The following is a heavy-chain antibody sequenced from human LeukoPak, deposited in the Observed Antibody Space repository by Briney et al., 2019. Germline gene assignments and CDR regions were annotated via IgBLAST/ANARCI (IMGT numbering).Heavy chain of an antibody. CDR2: ITRSGSTM. V-gene: IGHV3-48*03. Sequence: GGSLRLSCAASGFTFSSYEVNWVRQAPGKGLEWVSYITRSGSTMKYADSVKGRFTISRDSAKNSLYLQMNSLRAEDTAVYYCAREGKGIAFDYWGQGTLVTVSS. J-gene: IGHJ4*02. CDR3: AREGKGIAFDY. CDR1: GFTFSSYE. D-gene: IGHD6-13*01.